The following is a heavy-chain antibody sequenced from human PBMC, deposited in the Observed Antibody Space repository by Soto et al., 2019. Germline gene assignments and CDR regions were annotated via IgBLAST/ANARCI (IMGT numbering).Heavy chain of an antibody. CDR2: GFYTWRA. CDR3: ARDGDGRMTTNPYYYNGMDV. CDR1: GGSLGSYY. V-gene: IGHV4-59*01. D-gene: IGHD4-4*01. J-gene: IGHJ6*02. Sequence: QVQLQESGPGLVEASETLSLTCTVSGGSLGSYYWSCIRQPPGKGLEWIGYGFYTWRANYNASLKSRVSISLDTSNYPFSLKLSAVTAADTAVYYCARDGDGRMTTNPYYYNGMDVWGPGTTVTVSS.